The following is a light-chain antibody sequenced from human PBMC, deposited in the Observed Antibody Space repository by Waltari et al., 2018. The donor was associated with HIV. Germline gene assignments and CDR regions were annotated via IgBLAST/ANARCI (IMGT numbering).Light chain of an antibody. Sequence: QSALTQPPSVSGSLGQSVTISCTGTSSDIGAYNRVSWYQQSPGTAPKLIIYEVTHRPSGVPVRVSGSKSGNTASLTISGLQADDEADYYCSSYTTSSTWVFGGGTKLTVL. V-gene: IGLV2-18*02. J-gene: IGLJ3*02. CDR2: EVT. CDR3: SSYTTSSTWV. CDR1: SSDIGAYNR.